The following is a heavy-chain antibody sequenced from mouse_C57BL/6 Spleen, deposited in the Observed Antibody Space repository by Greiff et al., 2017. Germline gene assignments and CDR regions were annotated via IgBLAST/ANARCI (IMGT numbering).Heavy chain of an antibody. CDR1: CYAFSSYW. V-gene: IGHV1-80*01. CDR3: ANYYGPLAY. CDR2: IYPGDGDT. D-gene: IGHD1-1*01. J-gene: IGHJ3*01. Sequence: VQLQQSGAELVKPGASVKIFCKASCYAFSSYWMNWVTQRPGKGLEGIGKIYPGDGDTNNNGKFKGKATLTADKSSSTAYMQLSSLTSEDSAVYFCANYYGPLAYWGQGTLVTVSA.